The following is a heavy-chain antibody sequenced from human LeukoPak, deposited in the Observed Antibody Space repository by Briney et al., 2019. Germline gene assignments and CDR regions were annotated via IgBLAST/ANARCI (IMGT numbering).Heavy chain of an antibody. Sequence: NASETLSLTCTVSGGSISSYYWSWIRQPAGKGLEWIGRINISGSTNYNPSLKSRVTMSVDTSKNHFSLKLSSVTAADTAVYYCARVISSSGWFGYHYYMDVWGKGTTVTISS. CDR3: ARVISSSGWFGYHYYMDV. D-gene: IGHD6-19*01. CDR1: GGSISSYY. J-gene: IGHJ6*03. CDR2: INISGST. V-gene: IGHV4-4*07.